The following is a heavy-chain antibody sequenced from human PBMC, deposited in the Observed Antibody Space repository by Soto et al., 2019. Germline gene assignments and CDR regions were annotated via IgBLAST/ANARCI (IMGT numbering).Heavy chain of an antibody. CDR1: GFTFSSYG. CDR2: ISYDGSNK. Sequence: QVQLVESGGGVVQPGRSLRLSCAASGFTFSSYGMHWVRQAPGKGLEWVAVISYDGSNKYYADSVKGRFTISRDNSKNTLYLQMNSLRAEDTAVYYCASGFTVTTLVVEEFDYWGQGTLVTVSS. J-gene: IGHJ4*02. V-gene: IGHV3-30*03. D-gene: IGHD4-17*01. CDR3: ASGFTVTTLVVEEFDY.